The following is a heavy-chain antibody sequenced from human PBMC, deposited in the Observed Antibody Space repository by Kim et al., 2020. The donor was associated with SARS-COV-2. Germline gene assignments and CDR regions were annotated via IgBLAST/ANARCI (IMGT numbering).Heavy chain of an antibody. J-gene: IGHJ6*02. Sequence: SVMGRFTISRDNSKNTLYLQMNSLRAEDTAVYYCAREGGGSHYYYYGMDVWGQGTTVTVSS. D-gene: IGHD2-15*01. V-gene: IGHV3-30*07. CDR3: AREGGGSHYYYYGMDV.